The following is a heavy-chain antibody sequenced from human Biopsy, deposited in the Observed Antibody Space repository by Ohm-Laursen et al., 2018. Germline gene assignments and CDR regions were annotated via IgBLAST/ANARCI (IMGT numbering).Heavy chain of an antibody. J-gene: IGHJ4*02. V-gene: IGHV3-33*01. CDR3: ARDPTINTVTTADY. Sequence: SLRLSCAAPGFTFSNYGMHWVRQAPGKGLEWLAVIWYDGSNKYYGDSVQGRFTISRDNSKNTVYLQMNSLRAEDTAIYYCARDPTINTVTTADYWGQGTLVTVSS. CDR1: GFTFSNYG. D-gene: IGHD4-11*01. CDR2: IWYDGSNK.